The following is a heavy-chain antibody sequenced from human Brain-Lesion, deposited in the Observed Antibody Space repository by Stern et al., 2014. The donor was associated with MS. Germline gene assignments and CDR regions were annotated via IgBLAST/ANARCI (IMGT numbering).Heavy chain of an antibody. Sequence: QLQLQESGPGLVKPSETLSLTCTVAGGSVSSTSYAWAWIRQPPGKGLEWIGTIYYNGNTYHSPSLKSRLTISLDTSKNQFSLQLRSVTAADTAVYYCAGEEDIRYCSGGSCTGNWFDPWGQGTLVTVSS. CDR1: GGSVSSTSYA. D-gene: IGHD2-15*01. V-gene: IGHV4-39*01. J-gene: IGHJ5*02. CDR3: AGEEDIRYCSGGSCTGNWFDP. CDR2: IYYNGNT.